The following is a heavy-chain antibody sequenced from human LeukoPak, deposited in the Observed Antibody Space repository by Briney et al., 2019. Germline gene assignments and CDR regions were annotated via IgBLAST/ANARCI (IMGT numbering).Heavy chain of an antibody. CDR2: ISGSGGST. CDR3: AKHRITMIVVVIRARDAFDI. V-gene: IGHV3-23*01. D-gene: IGHD3-22*01. J-gene: IGHJ3*02. Sequence: GESLRLSCAASGFTFSSYAMSWVRQAAGKGLEWVSAISGSGGSTYYADSVKGRCTISRDNSKHALYLQMNSLRAEDTAVYYCAKHRITMIVVVIRARDAFDIWAQGTIVTVPS. CDR1: GFTFSSYA.